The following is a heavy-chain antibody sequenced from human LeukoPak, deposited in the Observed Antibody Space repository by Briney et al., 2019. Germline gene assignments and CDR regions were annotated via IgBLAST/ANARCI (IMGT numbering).Heavy chain of an antibody. CDR1: DASISGYY. V-gene: IGHV4-59*01. D-gene: IGHD5-12*01. CDR2: VDFTGTT. CDR3: ARDKEWLRLGY. Sequence: SQTLSLTCTVSDASISGYYWSWIRQPPGKGLEWIGYVDFTGTTNYNPSLKSRVTMSVDASKNHFSLRLSSVTAADTAVYYCARDKEWLRLGYWGQGTLVTVSS. J-gene: IGHJ4*02.